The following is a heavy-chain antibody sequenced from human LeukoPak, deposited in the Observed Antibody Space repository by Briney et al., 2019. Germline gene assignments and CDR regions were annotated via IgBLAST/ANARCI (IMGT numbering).Heavy chain of an antibody. CDR2: MNPNSGNT. D-gene: IGHD4-17*01. CDR1: GYTFTGYY. CDR3: ARVYDYGDYLDY. Sequence: ASVKVSCKASGYTFTGYYMHWVRQATGQGLEWMGWMNPNSGNTGYAQKFQGRVTITRNTSISTAYMELSSLRSEDTAVYYCARVYDYGDYLDYWGQGTLVTVSS. J-gene: IGHJ4*02. V-gene: IGHV1-8*03.